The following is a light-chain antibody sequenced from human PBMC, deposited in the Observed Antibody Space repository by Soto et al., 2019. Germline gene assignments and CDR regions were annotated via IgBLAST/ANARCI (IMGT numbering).Light chain of an antibody. Sequence: QSALTQPASVSGSPGQSITISCTGTSGDVGGYNFVSWYQQHPGKAPKRMIYDVRNRPSGVSNRFSGSKSVNTASLTISGLQAEDEADYYCSSYTSISTYVFGTGTKLTVL. CDR2: DVR. J-gene: IGLJ1*01. V-gene: IGLV2-14*01. CDR3: SSYTSISTYV. CDR1: SGDVGGYNF.